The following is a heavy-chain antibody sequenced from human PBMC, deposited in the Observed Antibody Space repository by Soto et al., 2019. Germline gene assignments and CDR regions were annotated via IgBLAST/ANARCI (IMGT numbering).Heavy chain of an antibody. V-gene: IGHV1-69*04. J-gene: IGHJ5*02. D-gene: IGHD2-15*01. Sequence: ASVKVSCKASGGTFSSYTISWVRQAPGQGLEWMGRIIPILGIANYAQKFQGRVTITADKSTSTAYMELSSLRSEDTAVYYCARDHCSGGSCYVNWFDPWGQGTLVTVSS. CDR2: IIPILGIA. CDR3: ARDHCSGGSCYVNWFDP. CDR1: GGTFSSYT.